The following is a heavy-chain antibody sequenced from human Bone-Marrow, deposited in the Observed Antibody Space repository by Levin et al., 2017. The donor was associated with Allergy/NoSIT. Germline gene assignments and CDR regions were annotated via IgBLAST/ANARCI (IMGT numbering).Heavy chain of an antibody. CDR2: VHHSGST. CDR1: GYSISSGYY. D-gene: IGHD7-27*01. J-gene: IGHJ4*02. CDR3: ASPGVSPHVDY. V-gene: IGHV4-38-2*02. Sequence: NPSETLSLTCTVSGYSISSGYYWGWIRQPPGKGLEYVGSVHHSGSTYYNPSLKSRVTISMDTSKNQFSVKLSSVTATDTAVYYCASPGVSPHVDYWGQGTLVTVSS.